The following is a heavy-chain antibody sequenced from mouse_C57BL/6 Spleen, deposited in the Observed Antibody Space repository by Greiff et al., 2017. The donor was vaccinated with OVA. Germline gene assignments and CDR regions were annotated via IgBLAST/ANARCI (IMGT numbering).Heavy chain of an antibody. Sequence: VMLVESGPGLVAPSQSLSITCTVSGFSLTSYAISWVRQPPGKGLEWLGVIWTGGGTNYNSALKSRLSISKDNSKSQVFLKMNSLQTDDTARYYCARNSPKMELGLDYWGQGTTLTVSS. V-gene: IGHV2-9-1*01. J-gene: IGHJ2*01. D-gene: IGHD4-1*01. CDR2: IWTGGGT. CDR1: GFSLTSYA. CDR3: ARNSPKMELGLDY.